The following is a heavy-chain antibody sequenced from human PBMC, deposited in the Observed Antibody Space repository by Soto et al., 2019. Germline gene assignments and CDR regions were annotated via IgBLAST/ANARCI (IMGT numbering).Heavy chain of an antibody. CDR1: GSTFSAFC. V-gene: IGHV3-21*04. CDR2: ISSSGNIA. J-gene: IGHJ4*02. Sequence: GGSLRLSCAASGSTFSAFCMNWVRQAPGKGLEWVSAISSSGNIAYYADSVKGRFTISRDSAKSTLYLQMNSLRAEDTAVYYCARAFDSLVPTAYWGQGTLVTVSS. D-gene: IGHD3-9*01. CDR3: ARAFDSLVPTAY.